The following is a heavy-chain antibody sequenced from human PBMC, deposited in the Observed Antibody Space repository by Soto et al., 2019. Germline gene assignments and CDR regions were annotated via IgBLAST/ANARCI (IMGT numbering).Heavy chain of an antibody. CDR1: GFTFSSYA. V-gene: IGHV3-23*01. J-gene: IGHJ4*02. D-gene: IGHD4-17*01. CDR2: ISGSGGST. Sequence: GGSLRLSCAASGFTFSSYAMSWVRQAPGKGLEWVSAISGSGGSTYYADSVKGRFTISRDNSKNTLYLQMNSLRAEDTAVYYCAKVSGSTSGDYVLYHGKPQYYFDYWGQGTLVTVSS. CDR3: AKVSGSTSGDYVLYHGKPQYYFDY.